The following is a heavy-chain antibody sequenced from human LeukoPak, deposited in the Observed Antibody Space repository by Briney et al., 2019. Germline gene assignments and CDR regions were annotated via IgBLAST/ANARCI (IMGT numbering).Heavy chain of an antibody. D-gene: IGHD2-2*03. CDR3: ARVGIVVVPAADIPNYYYYMDV. Sequence: ASVKVSCKVSGYTLTELSMHWVRQAPGQGLEWMGWINPNSGGTNYAQKFQGRVTMTRDTSISTAYMELSRLRSDDTAVYYCARVGIVVVPAADIPNYYYYMDVWGKGTTVTVSS. V-gene: IGHV1-2*02. J-gene: IGHJ6*03. CDR2: INPNSGGT. CDR1: GYTLTELS.